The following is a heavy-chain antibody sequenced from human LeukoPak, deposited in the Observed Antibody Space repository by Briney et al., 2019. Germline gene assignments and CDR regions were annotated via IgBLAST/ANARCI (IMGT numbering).Heavy chain of an antibody. Sequence: GGSLRLSCAASGFTFSSYGMHWVRQAPGKGLEWVAFIRYDGSNKYYADSVKGRFTISRDNSKNTLYLQMNSLRAEDTAVYYCAKDSPLYCRSTSCYTSWGQGTLVTVSS. CDR1: GFTFSSYG. J-gene: IGHJ5*02. CDR3: AKDSPLYCRSTSCYTS. D-gene: IGHD2-2*02. CDR2: IRYDGSNK. V-gene: IGHV3-30*02.